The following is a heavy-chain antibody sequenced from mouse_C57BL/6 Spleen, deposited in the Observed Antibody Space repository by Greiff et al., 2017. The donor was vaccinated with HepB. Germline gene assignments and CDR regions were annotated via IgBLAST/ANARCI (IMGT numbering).Heavy chain of an antibody. D-gene: IGHD5-5*01. CDR2: IYPGSGST. CDR1: GYTFTSYW. CDR3: ARGTHNYLYYYAMDY. J-gene: IGHJ4*01. Sequence: QVQLQQSGAELVKPGASVKMSCKASGYTFTSYWITWVKQRPGQGLEWIGDIYPGSGSTNYNEKFKSKATLTVDTSSSTAYMQLSSLTSEDSAVYYCARGTHNYLYYYAMDYWGQGTSVTVSS. V-gene: IGHV1-55*01.